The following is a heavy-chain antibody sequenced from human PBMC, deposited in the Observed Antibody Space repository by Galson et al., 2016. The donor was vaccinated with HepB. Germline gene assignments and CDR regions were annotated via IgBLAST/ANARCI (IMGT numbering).Heavy chain of an antibody. CDR1: GFIVSSND. CDR3: AKEATATTGAKTKRVWYFDL. J-gene: IGHJ2*01. CDR2: LYSGGST. D-gene: IGHD1-7*01. Sequence: SLRLSCAASGFIVSSNDMSWVRQAPGKGLEWVSVLYSGGSTYYADSVKGRFTISRDDATNSLYLQMNSLRDEDTAVYYCAKEATATTGAKTKRVWYFDLWSRGTLVTVSS. V-gene: IGHV3-53*01.